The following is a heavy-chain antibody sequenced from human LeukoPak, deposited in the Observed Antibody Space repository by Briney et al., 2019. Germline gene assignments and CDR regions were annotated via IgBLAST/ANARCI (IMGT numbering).Heavy chain of an antibody. CDR2: INPSSGST. V-gene: IGHV1-46*01. CDR1: GYTFTSYF. Sequence: ASVKVSCKASGYTFTSYFMHWGRQAPGQGLEWMGRINPSSGSTSYAQKFQGRVTMTRDTSTSTVYMDLSSLRSEDTAVYYCARDRNANDYWGQGTLVTVSS. J-gene: IGHJ4*02. CDR3: ARDRNANDY. D-gene: IGHD4-11*01.